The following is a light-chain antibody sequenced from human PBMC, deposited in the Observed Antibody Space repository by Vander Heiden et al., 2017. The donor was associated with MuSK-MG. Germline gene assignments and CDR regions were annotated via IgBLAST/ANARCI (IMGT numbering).Light chain of an antibody. Sequence: SYVLTQPPSVSVAPGKTARITCGGNNIGSKSVHWYQQKPGQAPVLVIYYDSDRPSGIPERFSGSNSGNTATLTISRVEAGDEADYYCQVWDSSSDHLVVFGGGTKLTGL. CDR2: YDS. J-gene: IGLJ2*01. CDR1: NIGSKS. CDR3: QVWDSSSDHLVV. V-gene: IGLV3-21*04.